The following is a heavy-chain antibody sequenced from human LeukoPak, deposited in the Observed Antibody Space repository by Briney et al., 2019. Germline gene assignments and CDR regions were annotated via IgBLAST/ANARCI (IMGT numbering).Heavy chain of an antibody. CDR1: GGSISSYY. Sequence: SETLSLTCTVSGGSISSYYWSWIRQPPGKGLEWIRYIYYSGSTNYNPSLKSRVTISVDTSKNQFSLKLSSVTAADTAVYYCARTEVATRPACWFDPWGQGTLVTVSS. D-gene: IGHD5-12*01. CDR2: IYYSGST. J-gene: IGHJ5*01. CDR3: ARTEVATRPACWFDP. V-gene: IGHV4-59*01.